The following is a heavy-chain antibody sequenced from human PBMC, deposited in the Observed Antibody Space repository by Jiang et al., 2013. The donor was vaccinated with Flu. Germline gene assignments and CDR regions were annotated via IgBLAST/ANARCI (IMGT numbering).Heavy chain of an antibody. V-gene: IGHV1-69*04. J-gene: IGHJ4*02. D-gene: IGHD2-15*01. Sequence: QKFQGRVTITADKSTSTAYMELSSLRSEDTAVYYCARADLGYCSGGSCYGLGYWGQGTLVTVSS. CDR3: ARADLGYCSGGSCYGLGY.